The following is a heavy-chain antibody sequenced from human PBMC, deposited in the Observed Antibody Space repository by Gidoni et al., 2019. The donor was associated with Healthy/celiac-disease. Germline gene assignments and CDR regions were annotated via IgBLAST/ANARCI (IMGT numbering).Heavy chain of an antibody. D-gene: IGHD3-3*01. CDR1: GVTFSNAW. J-gene: IGHJ4*02. CDR2: IKSKTDGGTT. Sequence: EVQLVESGGGLVKPGGSRRRSCAAAGVTFSNAWMSWVRQAPGKGLEWVGRIKSKTDGGTTDYAAPVKGRFTISRADSKNTLYLQMNSLKTEDTAVYYCTTDNAGVVISYWGQGTLVTVSS. V-gene: IGHV3-15*01. CDR3: TTDNAGVVISY.